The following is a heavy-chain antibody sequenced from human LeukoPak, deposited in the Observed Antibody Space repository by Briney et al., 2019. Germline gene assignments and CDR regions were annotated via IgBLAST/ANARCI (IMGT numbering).Heavy chain of an antibody. CDR2: ISGSGGST. D-gene: IGHD4-23*01. CDR3: AKALYGGNSFAGCFDI. CDR1: GFTFSSYG. V-gene: IGHV3-23*01. J-gene: IGHJ3*02. Sequence: PGGSLRLSCAASGFTFSSYGMSWVRQAPGKGLEWVSAISGSGGSTYYADSVKGRFTISRDNSKNTLYLQMNSLRAEDTAVYYCAKALYGGNSFAGCFDIWDQGTMVTVSS.